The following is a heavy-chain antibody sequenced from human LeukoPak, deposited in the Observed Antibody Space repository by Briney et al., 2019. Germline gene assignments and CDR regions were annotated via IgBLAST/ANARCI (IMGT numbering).Heavy chain of an antibody. CDR2: IYYSGST. D-gene: IGHD6-6*01. J-gene: IGHJ5*02. CDR1: GGSISSYY. V-gene: IGHV4-59*12. Sequence: PSETLSLTCTVSGGSISSYYWSWIRQPPGKGLEWIGYIYYSGSTNYNPSLKGRVTISVDTSKNQFSLKLSSVTAADTAVYYCARVFSSPWFDPWGQGTLVTVSS. CDR3: ARVFSSPWFDP.